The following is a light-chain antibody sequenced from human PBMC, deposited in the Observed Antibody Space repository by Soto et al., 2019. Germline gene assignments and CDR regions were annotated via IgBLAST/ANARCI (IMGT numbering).Light chain of an antibody. Sequence: QSALTQPASVSGSPGQSITISCTGTSSDVESYNLVSWYQQHPGKAPKVMIYDVSKRPSGVPDRFSGSKSGNTASLTLSGLRAEDEADYYCCSYAGSYTFYVFGTGTKVTVL. CDR2: DVS. V-gene: IGLV2-11*01. CDR3: CSYAGSYTFYV. J-gene: IGLJ1*01. CDR1: SSDVESYNL.